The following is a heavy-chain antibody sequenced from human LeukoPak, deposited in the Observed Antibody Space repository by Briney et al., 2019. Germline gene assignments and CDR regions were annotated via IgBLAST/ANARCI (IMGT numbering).Heavy chain of an antibody. CDR1: GYTLTELS. V-gene: IGHV1-24*01. Sequence: ASVEVSCKVSGYTLTELSMHWVRQAPGKGLEWMGGFDPEDGETIYAQKFQGRVTMTEDTSTDTAYMELSSLRSEDTAVYYCATDKSRFDWLHYFDYWGQGTLVTVSS. D-gene: IGHD3-9*01. J-gene: IGHJ4*02. CDR3: ATDKSRFDWLHYFDY. CDR2: FDPEDGET.